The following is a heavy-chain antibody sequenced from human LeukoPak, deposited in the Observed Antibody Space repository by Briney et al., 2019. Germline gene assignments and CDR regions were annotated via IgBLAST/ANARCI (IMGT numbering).Heavy chain of an antibody. CDR1: GGSFSGYY. J-gene: IGHJ4*02. D-gene: IGHD6-25*01. Sequence: PSETLSLTCAVYGGSFSGYYWSSIRQTPGKGLEWIGEINHSGSTNYNPSLKCRVTISVDTSKNQFSLKLSSVTAADTAVYYCARGVRLLRLRPRVYYFDYWGQGTLVTVSS. CDR3: ARGVRLLRLRPRVYYFDY. V-gene: IGHV4-34*01. CDR2: INHSGST.